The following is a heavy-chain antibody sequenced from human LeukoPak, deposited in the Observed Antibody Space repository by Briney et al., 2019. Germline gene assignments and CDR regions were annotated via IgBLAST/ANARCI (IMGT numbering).Heavy chain of an antibody. CDR1: GFTFSSYG. CDR3: ARDIVATISYYGMDV. D-gene: IGHD5-12*01. V-gene: IGHV3-33*01. CDR2: IWYDGSNK. Sequence: GGSLRLSCAASGFTFSSYGMHWVRQAPGKGLEWVAVIWYDGSNKYYADSVKGRFTISRDNSKNTLYLQMNSLRAEDTAVYYCARDIVATISYYGMDVWGQGTTVTVSS. J-gene: IGHJ6*02.